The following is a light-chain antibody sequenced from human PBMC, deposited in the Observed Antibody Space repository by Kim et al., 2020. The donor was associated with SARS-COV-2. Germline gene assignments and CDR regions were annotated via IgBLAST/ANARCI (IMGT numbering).Light chain of an antibody. CDR1: SSGVGTYNL. V-gene: IGLV2-23*03. Sequence: QSALTHPASVSGSPGQSITISCTGTSSGVGTYNLVSWYQQHPGKAPKLIIYEGSKWPSGVSNRFSGSQSGNTASLTISGLQAEDEADYYCCSHAGISTILVFGGGTQLTVL. CDR3: CSHAGISTILV. J-gene: IGLJ2*01. CDR2: EGS.